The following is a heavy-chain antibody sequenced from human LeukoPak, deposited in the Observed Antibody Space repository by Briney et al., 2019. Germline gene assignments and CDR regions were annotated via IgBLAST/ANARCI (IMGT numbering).Heavy chain of an antibody. J-gene: IGHJ4*02. V-gene: IGHV1-2*02. CDR1: GYTFTDSY. CDR2: INPKTGGT. D-gene: IGHD3-10*01. Sequence: ASVKVSCKASGYTFTDSYMHWVRQAPGQGLEWMGWINPKTGGTNYAQRCQGRVTMTRDTSIRTAYMELNSLRSDDTAVYYCARDGRLTIFVRGIITEGSPPKNWGQGTLVTVSS. CDR3: ARDGRLTIFVRGIITEGSPPKN.